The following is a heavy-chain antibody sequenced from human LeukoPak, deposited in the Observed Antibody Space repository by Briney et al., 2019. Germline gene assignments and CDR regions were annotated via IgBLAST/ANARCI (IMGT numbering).Heavy chain of an antibody. V-gene: IGHV3-7*03. D-gene: IGHD3-10*01. J-gene: IGHJ6*03. CDR2: IKEDGSDK. CDR3: ARVGNEGYGNSGGNYYYYYYMDV. Sequence: GGSLRLSCVASGFTFSSFWMNWVRQAPGKGLEWVANIKEDGSDKYYVDSVRGRFTISRDNAKNSLYLQMNSLRAEDTALYYCARVGNEGYGNSGGNYYYYYYMDVWGKGTTVTVSS. CDR1: GFTFSSFW.